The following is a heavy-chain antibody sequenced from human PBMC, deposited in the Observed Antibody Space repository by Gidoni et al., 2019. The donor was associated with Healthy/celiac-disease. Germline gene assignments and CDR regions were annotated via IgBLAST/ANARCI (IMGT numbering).Heavy chain of an antibody. Sequence: QVQLQESGPGLVKPSETLSLTCTVSGGSVSSGSYYWSWIRQPPGKGLEWIGYIYYSGSTNYNPSLKSRVTISVDTSKNQFSLKLSSVTAADTAVYYCARSRNTAMVYYYYYMDVWGKGTTVTVSS. CDR1: GGSVSSGSYY. CDR2: IYYSGST. J-gene: IGHJ6*03. D-gene: IGHD5-18*01. CDR3: ARSRNTAMVYYYYYMDV. V-gene: IGHV4-61*01.